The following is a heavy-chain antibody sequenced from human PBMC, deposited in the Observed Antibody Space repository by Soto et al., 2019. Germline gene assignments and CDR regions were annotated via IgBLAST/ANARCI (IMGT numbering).Heavy chain of an antibody. V-gene: IGHV1-18*01. J-gene: IGHJ6*02. CDR2: ISPYNDYT. CDR3: ARGGYSANYWGKLSHYGLDV. D-gene: IGHD3-16*01. CDR1: GYTFIRYG. Sequence: QVQLVQSAAEVKKPGASVKVSCKASGYTFIRYGITWVRQAPGQGLEWMGWISPYNDYTIYAQKLQGRVTMTTDTSTRTVDLELRGLKSDDTAVYYCARGGYSANYWGKLSHYGLDVWGQGTSVTVSS.